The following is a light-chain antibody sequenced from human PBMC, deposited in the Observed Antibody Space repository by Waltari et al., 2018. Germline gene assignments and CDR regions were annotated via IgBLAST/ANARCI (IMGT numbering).Light chain of an antibody. V-gene: IGLV1-40*01. CDR1: SSNFGAGYD. CDR2: GNS. Sequence: QSVLTQPPSVSGAPGQRVTLSCTGSSSNFGAGYDVHWYQHLPGTAPKLLIHGNSNRPSGVPDRFSGSKSGTSASLAITGLQADDEADYYCQSYDISLSGYVFGTGTKVTVL. CDR3: QSYDISLSGYV. J-gene: IGLJ1*01.